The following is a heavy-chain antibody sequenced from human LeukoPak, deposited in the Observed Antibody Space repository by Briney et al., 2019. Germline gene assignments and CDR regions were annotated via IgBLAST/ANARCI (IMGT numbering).Heavy chain of an antibody. J-gene: IGHJ4*02. CDR2: IKQDGSET. V-gene: IGHV3-7*01. Sequence: GGSLRLSCAASGFTFSSNWMSWVRQAPGKGLEWVANIKQDGSETYVDSVRGRFTISRDNAKNSLYLQMNSLRADDTAIYYCARDFWGAYRVDFFDYWGQGTLVTVSS. D-gene: IGHD3-3*01. CDR1: GFTFSSNW. CDR3: ARDFWGAYRVDFFDY.